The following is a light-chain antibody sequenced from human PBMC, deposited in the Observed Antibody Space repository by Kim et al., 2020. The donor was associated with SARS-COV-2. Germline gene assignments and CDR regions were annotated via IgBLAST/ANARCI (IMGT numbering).Light chain of an antibody. J-gene: IGKJ5*01. V-gene: IGKV1-16*01. CDR1: QGISTN. CDR3: QQYNSHPIT. Sequence: DIQMTQSPSSLSASLGDRVTITCRASQGISTNVGWFQQKAGEAPKSLIYGASTLQGGVPSRFSGGGSGRDFTLTISSVHPDDFAIYFCQQYNSHPITFRQGTRLEIK. CDR2: GAS.